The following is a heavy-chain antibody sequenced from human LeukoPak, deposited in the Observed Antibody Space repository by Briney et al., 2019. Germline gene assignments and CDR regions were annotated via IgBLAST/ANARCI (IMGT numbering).Heavy chain of an antibody. J-gene: IGHJ4*02. CDR1: GFTFSSYW. CDR2: INPGGSSI. Sequence: GGSLRLSCAASGFTFSSYWMHWVPQVPGKGLVWVARINPGGSSITYADSVKGRFTISRDYAKNTLYLQMDSLRAEDTGVYYCARSNQADDYWGQGTLVTVSS. D-gene: IGHD1-14*01. CDR3: ARSNQADDY. V-gene: IGHV3-74*01.